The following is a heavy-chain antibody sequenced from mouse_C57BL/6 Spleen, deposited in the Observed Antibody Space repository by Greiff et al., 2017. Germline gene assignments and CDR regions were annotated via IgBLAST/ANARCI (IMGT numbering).Heavy chain of an antibody. CDR2: ISYDGSN. CDR1: GYSITSGYY. V-gene: IGHV3-6*01. Sequence: EVKLVESGPGLVKPSQSLSLTCSVTGYSITSGYYWNWIRQFPGNKLEWMGYISYDGSNNYNPSLKNRISITRDTSKNQFFLKLNSVTTEDTATYYCARDIYYQFAYWGQGTLVTVSA. CDR3: ARDIYYQFAY. D-gene: IGHD2-1*01. J-gene: IGHJ3*01.